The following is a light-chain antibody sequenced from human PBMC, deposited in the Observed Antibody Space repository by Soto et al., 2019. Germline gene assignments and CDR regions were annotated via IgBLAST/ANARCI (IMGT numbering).Light chain of an antibody. J-gene: IGKJ1*01. V-gene: IGKV3-20*01. Sequence: SPAALSVSLGERATLSCRASQSVSNNYLAWYQQKPGQAPRLVIFGASNRASGIPDRFSASGSATEFTLTISRLEPEDVAVYYCQQYDTSPLTFGQGTKVDIK. CDR3: QQYDTSPLT. CDR1: QSVSNNY. CDR2: GAS.